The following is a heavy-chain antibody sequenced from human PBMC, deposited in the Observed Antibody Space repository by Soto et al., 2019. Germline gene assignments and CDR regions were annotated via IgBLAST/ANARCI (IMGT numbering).Heavy chain of an antibody. V-gene: IGHV1-69*13. J-gene: IGHJ6*02. CDR2: IIPILTTP. CDR3: ASAVGIDPIGEDGMDV. D-gene: IGHD2-21*01. Sequence: SVKVSCKASGGTFSIYGFSWVRQAPGQGPEWIGGIIPILTTPNYAQKFYGRVTIVADESTTTVYMELSSLKSEDTAVYYCASAVGIDPIGEDGMDVWGQGITVTVSS. CDR1: GGTFSIYG.